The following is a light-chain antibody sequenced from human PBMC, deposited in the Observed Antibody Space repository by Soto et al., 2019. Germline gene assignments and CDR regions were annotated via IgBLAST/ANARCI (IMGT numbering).Light chain of an antibody. CDR2: DAS. CDR1: QSISSW. Sequence: DIKTTQSPSTLSASVLDRVTITVRASQSISSWLAWYQQKPGKAPKLLIYDASSLESGVPSRLSGSGSGTEFTLTISSLQPDDFATYYCQQYNSYWTFGQGTQVDIK. V-gene: IGKV1-5*01. J-gene: IGKJ1*01. CDR3: QQYNSYWT.